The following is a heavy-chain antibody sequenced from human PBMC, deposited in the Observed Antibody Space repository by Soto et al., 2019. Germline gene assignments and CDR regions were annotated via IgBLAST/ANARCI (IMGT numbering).Heavy chain of an antibody. CDR1: GGSISNYY. J-gene: IGHJ5*02. V-gene: IGHV4-4*07. D-gene: IGHD6-25*01. CDR2: VSSTGSS. Sequence: SETLSLTCTVSGGSISNYYWSWIRQSAEKRLEWIVRVSSTGSSYYNPSLKSRVTISVDTSKNQVSLNLTSVTAADTAVYYCARGVPAADTGWFDXWGQGTLVTVSX. CDR3: ARGVPAADTGWFDX.